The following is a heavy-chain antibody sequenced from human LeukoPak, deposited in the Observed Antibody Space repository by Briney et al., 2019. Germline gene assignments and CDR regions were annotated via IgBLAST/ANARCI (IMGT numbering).Heavy chain of an antibody. CDR3: ARMRGGAFDI. D-gene: IGHD2-15*01. Sequence: SETLSLTCTVSGGSISSSSYYWGWIRQPPGKGLEWIGSIYYSGSTYYNPSLKSRVTISVDTSKNQFSLKLSSVTAADTAVYYCARMRGGAFDIWGQGTMVTVSS. J-gene: IGHJ3*02. CDR1: GGSISSSSYY. CDR2: IYYSGST. V-gene: IGHV4-39*07.